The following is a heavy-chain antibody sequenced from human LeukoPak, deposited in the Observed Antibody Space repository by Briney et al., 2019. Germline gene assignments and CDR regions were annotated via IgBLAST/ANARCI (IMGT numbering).Heavy chain of an antibody. Sequence: GGSLRLSCAASGFTFSNYAMTWVRQAPGKGLEWVSTISGSGGGTYYADSVKGRFTISRENARNSLYLQMNSLTAGDTAIYYCAREGYTSGRAPAFDIWGQGTTVTVSS. J-gene: IGHJ3*02. CDR2: ISGSGGGT. CDR3: AREGYTSGRAPAFDI. V-gene: IGHV3-23*01. D-gene: IGHD6-19*01. CDR1: GFTFSNYA.